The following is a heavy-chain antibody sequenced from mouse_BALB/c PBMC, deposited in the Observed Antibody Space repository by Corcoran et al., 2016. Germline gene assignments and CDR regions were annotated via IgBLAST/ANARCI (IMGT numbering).Heavy chain of an antibody. CDR1: GYTFTTAG. CDR2: INTHSGVP. Sequence: QIQLVQSGPELKKPGETVRISCKASGYTFTTAGMQWVQKMPGKGLKWIGWINTHSGVPKYAEDFKGRFAFSLETSASTAYLQISNLKNEDTATYFCARSPFDYDYDVYYAMDYWGQGTSVTVSS. V-gene: IGHV9-4*02. J-gene: IGHJ4*01. CDR3: ARSPFDYDYDVYYAMDY. D-gene: IGHD2-4*01.